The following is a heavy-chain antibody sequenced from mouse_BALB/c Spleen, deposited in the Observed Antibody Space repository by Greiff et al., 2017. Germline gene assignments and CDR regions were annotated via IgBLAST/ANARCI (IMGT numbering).Heavy chain of an antibody. CDR3: ARAFYYDYDGGFAY. CDR2: ISDGGSYT. D-gene: IGHD2-4*01. CDR1: GFTFSDYY. J-gene: IGHJ3*01. V-gene: IGHV5-4*02. Sequence: DVKLVESGGGLVKPGGSLKLSCAASGFTFSDYYMYWVRQTPEKRLEWVATISDGGSYTYYPDSVKGRFTISRDNAKNNLYLQMSSLKSEDTAMYYCARAFYYDYDGGFAYWGQGTLVTVSA.